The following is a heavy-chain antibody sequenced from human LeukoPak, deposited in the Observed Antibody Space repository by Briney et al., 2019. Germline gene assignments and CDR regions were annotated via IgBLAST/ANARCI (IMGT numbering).Heavy chain of an antibody. CDR3: ARHRRGGYNFFDY. CDR2: IYTSGST. Sequence: SETLSLTCTVSGGSISSYYGSWIRQPPGKGLEWIGYIYTSGSTNYNPSLKSRVTISVDTSKNQFSLKLSSVTAADTAVYYCARHRRGGYNFFDYWGQGTLVTVSS. CDR1: GGSISSYY. D-gene: IGHD5-24*01. V-gene: IGHV4-4*09. J-gene: IGHJ4*02.